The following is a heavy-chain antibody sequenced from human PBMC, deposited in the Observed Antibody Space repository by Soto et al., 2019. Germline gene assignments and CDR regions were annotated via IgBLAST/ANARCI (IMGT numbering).Heavy chain of an antibody. CDR1: GFTFSSYG. V-gene: IGHV3-30*18. Sequence: QVQLVESGGGVVQPGRSLRLSCAASGFTFSSYGMHWVRQAPGKGLEWVAVISYDGSNKYYADSVKGRFTISRDNSKNTLYLQMNSLRAEDTAVYYCAKVMYSSSWYYFDYWGQGTLVTVSS. CDR2: ISYDGSNK. D-gene: IGHD6-13*01. J-gene: IGHJ4*02. CDR3: AKVMYSSSWYYFDY.